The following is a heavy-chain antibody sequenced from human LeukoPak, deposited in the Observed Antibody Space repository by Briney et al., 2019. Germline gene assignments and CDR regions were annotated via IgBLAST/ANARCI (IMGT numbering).Heavy chain of an antibody. V-gene: IGHV3-74*01. D-gene: IGHD2-2*01. CDR1: GFTFSSYW. Sequence: GSLRLSCAASGFTFSSYWMHWVRPAPGKGLVWVSRINSDGSSTSYADSVKGRFTISRDNAKNTLYLQMNSLRAEDTAVYYCARDLTPSLGYCSSTSCYSNNWFDPWGQGTLVTVSS. CDR2: INSDGSST. CDR3: ARDLTPSLGYCSSTSCYSNNWFDP. J-gene: IGHJ5*02.